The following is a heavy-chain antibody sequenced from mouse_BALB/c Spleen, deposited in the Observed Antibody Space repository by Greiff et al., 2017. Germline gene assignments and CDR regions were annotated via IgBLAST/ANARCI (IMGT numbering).Heavy chain of an antibody. J-gene: IGHJ3*01. D-gene: IGHD2-1*01. CDR3: ARAGYGNYWFAY. CDR1: GYNFTSYW. CDR2: IYPGCGST. V-gene: IGHV1-55*01. Sequence: QVQLQQPGPELVKPGTSVKLSCKASGYNFTSYWINWVKLRPGQGLEWIGDIYPGCGSTNYNEKFKSKATLTVDTSSSTAYMQLSSLASEDSALYYCARAGYGNYWFAYWGQGTLVTVSA.